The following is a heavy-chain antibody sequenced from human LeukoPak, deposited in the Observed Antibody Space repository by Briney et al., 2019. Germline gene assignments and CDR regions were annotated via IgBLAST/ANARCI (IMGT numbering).Heavy chain of an antibody. CDR3: AKEYYYDSSGLDY. V-gene: IGHV3-7*01. J-gene: IGHJ4*02. D-gene: IGHD3-22*01. Sequence: GGSLRLSCAASGFTFSSYAMSWVRQAPGKGLEWVANIKEDGSEKYYVDSVKGRFTISRDNSKNTLYLQMNSLRAEDTAVYYCAKEYYYDSSGLDYWGQGTLVTVSS. CDR2: IKEDGSEK. CDR1: GFTFSSYA.